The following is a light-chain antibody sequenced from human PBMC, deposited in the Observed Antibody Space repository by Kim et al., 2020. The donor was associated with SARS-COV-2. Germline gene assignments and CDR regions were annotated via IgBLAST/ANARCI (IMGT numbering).Light chain of an antibody. CDR1: QSVSSSY. CDR3: QHYGSSPPRT. Sequence: PGERATLACRASQSVSSSYVAWYQQKPGQAPRLLIYGASTRATGIPDRFSGSGSGTDFTLTISRLEPEDFAMYYCQHYGSSPPRTFGQGTKVEIK. V-gene: IGKV3-20*01. CDR2: GAS. J-gene: IGKJ1*01.